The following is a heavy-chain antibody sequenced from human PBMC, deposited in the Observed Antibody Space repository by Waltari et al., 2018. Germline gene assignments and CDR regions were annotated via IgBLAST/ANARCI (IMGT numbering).Heavy chain of an antibody. J-gene: IGHJ5*02. Sequence: EVQLVESGGGLVKSGGSLRLSCSASGFTFSNAWMSWVRQAPGKGRAWVGRIKSKTDGGTTDYAAPVKGRFTISRDDSKNTLYLQMNSLKTEDTAVYYCTTERVVVVPAAIPILWFDPWGQGTLVTVSS. CDR2: IKSKTDGGTT. D-gene: IGHD2-2*02. CDR3: TTERVVVVPAAIPILWFDP. V-gene: IGHV3-15*01. CDR1: GFTFSNAW.